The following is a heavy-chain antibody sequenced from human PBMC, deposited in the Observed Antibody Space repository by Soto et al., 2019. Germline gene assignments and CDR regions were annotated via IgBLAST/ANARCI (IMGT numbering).Heavy chain of an antibody. CDR2: IYYSGNT. J-gene: IGHJ1*01. CDR1: GGSISGSIYY. Sequence: SETLSLTCTVSGGSISGSIYYWGWIRQPPGKGLEWIGSIYCSGSIYYSGNTYYNPSLKSRVTISVDTSKNQFSLKLSSVTAADTAVYYCARQSIFGITARYFQHWGQGTLVTVSS. V-gene: IGHV4-61*05. D-gene: IGHD3-3*01. CDR3: ARQSIFGITARYFQH.